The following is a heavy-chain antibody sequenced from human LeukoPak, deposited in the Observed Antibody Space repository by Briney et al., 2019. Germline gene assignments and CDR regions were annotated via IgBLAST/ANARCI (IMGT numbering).Heavy chain of an antibody. Sequence: GGSLRLSCAASGLTFSNAWMSWVRQAPGKGLEWVGRIKSKTDGGTTDYAAPVKGRFTISRDDSKNTLYLQMNSLKTEDTAVYYCTTDRGQIVVVVAATDYWGQGTLVTVSS. CDR2: IKSKTDGGTT. CDR1: GLTFSNAW. J-gene: IGHJ4*02. D-gene: IGHD2-15*01. CDR3: TTDRGQIVVVVAATDY. V-gene: IGHV3-15*01.